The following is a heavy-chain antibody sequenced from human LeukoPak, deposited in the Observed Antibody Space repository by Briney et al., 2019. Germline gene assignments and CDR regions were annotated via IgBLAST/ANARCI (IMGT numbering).Heavy chain of an antibody. Sequence: SGGCLRLSCAASVFTLSSYNMRWVRQAPWKGREWVLYISSSSSTIYYADSVKGRFTISRDNAKNSLYLQMNSLRAEDTAVYYCARVSGYDFWSGYYGNRFDPWGQGTLVTVSS. V-gene: IGHV3-48*01. CDR1: VFTLSSYN. J-gene: IGHJ5*02. D-gene: IGHD3-3*01. CDR3: ARVSGYDFWSGYYGNRFDP. CDR2: ISSSSSTI.